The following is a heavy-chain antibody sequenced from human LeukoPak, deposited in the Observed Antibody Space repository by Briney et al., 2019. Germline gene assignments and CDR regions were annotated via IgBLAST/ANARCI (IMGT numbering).Heavy chain of an antibody. J-gene: IGHJ5*02. CDR1: GYSFISYW. V-gene: IGHV5-51*01. Sequence: LGESLKISCKGSGYSFISYWIGWVRQMPGKGLGWMGIIYPGDSDTRYSPSFQGQVTISADKSISTAYLQWSSLKASDTATYYCARQDYDILTGRLNWFDPWGQGTLVTVSS. D-gene: IGHD3-9*01. CDR3: ARQDYDILTGRLNWFDP. CDR2: IYPGDSDT.